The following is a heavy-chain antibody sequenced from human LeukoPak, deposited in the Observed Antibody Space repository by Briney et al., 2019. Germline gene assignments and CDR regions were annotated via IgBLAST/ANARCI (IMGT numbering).Heavy chain of an antibody. CDR2: IQYSGTT. D-gene: IGHD6-13*01. CDR1: SGSIIGYY. Sequence: PSETLSLTCTVSSGSIIGYYWAWIRQPPGKGLEWIGYIQYSGTTEYNPSLASRATISVDTAKDQFSLNLRSVTAADTAVYYCARDRAAGTLDFWGQGTLATVSS. V-gene: IGHV4-59*01. J-gene: IGHJ4*02. CDR3: ARDRAAGTLDF.